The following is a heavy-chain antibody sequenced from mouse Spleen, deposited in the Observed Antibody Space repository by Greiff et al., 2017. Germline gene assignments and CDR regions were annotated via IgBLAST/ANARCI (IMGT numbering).Heavy chain of an antibody. CDR1: GYSITSGYY. CDR2: ISYDGSN. V-gene: IGHV3-6*01. J-gene: IGHJ2*01. D-gene: IGHD2-14*01. Sequence: EVKLQESGPGLVKPSQSLSLTCSVTGYSITSGYYWNWIRQFPGNKLEWMGYISYDGSNNYNPSLKNRISITRDTSKNQFFLKLNSVTTEDTATYYCARDRDYRYDGGYYFDYWGQGTTLTVSS. CDR3: ARDRDYRYDGGYYFDY.